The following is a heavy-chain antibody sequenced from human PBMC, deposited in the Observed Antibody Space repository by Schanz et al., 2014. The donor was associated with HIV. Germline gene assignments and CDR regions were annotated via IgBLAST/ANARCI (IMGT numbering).Heavy chain of an antibody. CDR3: ARDLGGYNLGVDY. CDR1: GFTFSNYA. Sequence: QVQLVESGGGVVQPGRSLRLSCAVSGFTFSNYAMHWVRQAPGKGLEWVAVISYDGSNKYYADSVKGRFTISRDNAKNSLYLQMNSLRAEDTAVYYCARDLGGYNLGVDYWGQGTLVTVSS. CDR2: ISYDGSNK. D-gene: IGHD5-12*01. V-gene: IGHV3-30*14. J-gene: IGHJ4*02.